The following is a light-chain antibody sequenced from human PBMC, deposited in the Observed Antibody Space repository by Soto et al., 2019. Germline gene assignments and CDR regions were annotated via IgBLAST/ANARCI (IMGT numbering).Light chain of an antibody. CDR1: QSLTSY. V-gene: IGKV3-15*01. Sequence: EIVLTQSPGTLSLSPGERATLSCRASQSLTSYLAWYQQKPDQAPRLLIYGISTRATDIPARFSGSGSGTEFTLTISSLQSEDFAVYYCQQYNNWPLTFGGGTKVDI. CDR2: GIS. J-gene: IGKJ4*01. CDR3: QQYNNWPLT.